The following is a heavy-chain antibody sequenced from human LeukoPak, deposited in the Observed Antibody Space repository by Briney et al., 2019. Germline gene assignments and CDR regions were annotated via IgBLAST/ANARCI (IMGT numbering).Heavy chain of an antibody. CDR1: GGTFSSYA. CDR3: AREDIVATRWFDP. D-gene: IGHD5-12*01. V-gene: IGHV1-69*13. J-gene: IGHJ5*02. Sequence: SVTVSCTASGGTFSSYAISWVRQAPGQGLEWMGGIIPIFGTANYAQKFQGRVTITADESTSTAYMELSSLRSEDTAVYYCAREDIVATRWFDPWGQGTLVTVSP. CDR2: IIPIFGTA.